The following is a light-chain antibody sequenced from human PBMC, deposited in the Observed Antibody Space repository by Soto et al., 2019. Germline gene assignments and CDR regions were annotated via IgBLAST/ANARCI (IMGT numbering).Light chain of an antibody. V-gene: IGLV2-14*01. CDR2: DVS. Sequence: QSVLTQPASVSGSPGQSITLSCTGTSSDVGGYNYVSWYQQHPAKAPKLMIYDVSNRPSGVSNRFSGSKSGNTASLTISGLQAEDEADYYCSSYTSSSTVVFGGGTKLTVL. CDR1: SSDVGGYNY. J-gene: IGLJ2*01. CDR3: SSYTSSSTVV.